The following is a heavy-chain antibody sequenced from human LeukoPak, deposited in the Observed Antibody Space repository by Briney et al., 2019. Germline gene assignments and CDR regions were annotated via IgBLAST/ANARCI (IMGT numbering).Heavy chain of an antibody. Sequence: GGSLRLSCAASGFTFSSFGMHWVRQAPGKGLEWVAGIWLDGSNRNYADSVKGRFTISRDDSKNTLYLEMNSLTAEDTAVYYCAKRSGTTDYWGQGTLVTVSS. V-gene: IGHV3-33*06. CDR1: GFTFSSFG. CDR2: IWLDGSNR. J-gene: IGHJ4*02. CDR3: AKRSGTTDY. D-gene: IGHD1-1*01.